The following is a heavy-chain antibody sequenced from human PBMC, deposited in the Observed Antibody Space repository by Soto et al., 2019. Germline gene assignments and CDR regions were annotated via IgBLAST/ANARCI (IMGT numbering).Heavy chain of an antibody. CDR3: ARGLRFLELFHGYHYYMDV. Sequence: GGSLRLCCAASGFTFSNYAMSWVRQAPGKELEWVSTISSSGASTDYADSVKGRFTISRDNSQNTLYLQMNSLRAEDTAVYYCARGLRFLELFHGYHYYMDVWGKGTSVTVSS. D-gene: IGHD3-3*01. V-gene: IGHV3-23*01. J-gene: IGHJ6*03. CDR2: ISSSGAST. CDR1: GFTFSNYA.